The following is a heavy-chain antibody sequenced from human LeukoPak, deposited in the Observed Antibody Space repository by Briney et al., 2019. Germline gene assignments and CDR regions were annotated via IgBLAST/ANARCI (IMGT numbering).Heavy chain of an antibody. D-gene: IGHD1-14*01. CDR3: ARGGGPDRSGIYYYYMDV. J-gene: IGHJ6*03. CDR2: ISGSGGTT. V-gene: IGHV3-23*01. Sequence: PGGSLRLSCAASGFTFSSYAMSWVRQAPGKGLEWVSAISGSGGTTYYADSVKGRFTISRDNSKNTLYLQMNSLRAEDTAVYYCARGGGPDRSGIYYYYMDVWGKGTTVTVSS. CDR1: GFTFSSYA.